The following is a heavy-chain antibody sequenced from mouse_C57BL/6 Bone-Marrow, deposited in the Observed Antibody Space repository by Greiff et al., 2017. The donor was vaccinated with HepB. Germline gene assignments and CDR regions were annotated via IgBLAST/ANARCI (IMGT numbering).Heavy chain of an antibody. CDR3: VRHSYYYGSSYEDYFDY. CDR1: GFSFNTYA. Sequence: EVKLMESGGGLVQPKGSLKLSCAASGFSFNTYAMNWVRQAPGKGLEWVARIRSKSNNYATYYADSVKDRFTISRDDSESMLYLQMNNLKTEDTAMYYWVRHSYYYGSSYEDYFDYWGQGTTLTVSS. V-gene: IGHV10-1*01. D-gene: IGHD1-1*01. CDR2: IRSKSNNYAT. J-gene: IGHJ2*01.